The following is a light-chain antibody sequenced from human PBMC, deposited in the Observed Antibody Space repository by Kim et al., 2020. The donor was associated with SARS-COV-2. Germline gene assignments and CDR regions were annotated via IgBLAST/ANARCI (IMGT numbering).Light chain of an antibody. V-gene: IGLV3-21*04. CDR2: YDS. Sequence: GKRARITGGENHIGVKRVNLYQQTPGPAPVLLFYYDSDRPSGIPERFPASNSGNTAPLPIGRVEAGDEADYYCQVWDSSSDHPVVFGGGTQLPVL. CDR1: HIGVKR. J-gene: IGLJ2*01. CDR3: QVWDSSSDHPVV.